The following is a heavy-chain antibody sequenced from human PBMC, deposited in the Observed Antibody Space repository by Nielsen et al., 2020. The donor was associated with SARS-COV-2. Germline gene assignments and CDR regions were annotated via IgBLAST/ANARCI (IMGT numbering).Heavy chain of an antibody. J-gene: IGHJ4*02. CDR3: ARLLRGKYYYY. V-gene: IGHV4-34*01. Sequence: SETLSLTCAVYGGSFSGYYWSWIRQPPGKGLEWIGEINHSGSTNYNPSLKSRVTISVDTSKNQFSLNLRSVTAADTAVYYCARLLRGKYYYYWGQGILVTVSS. CDR1: GGSFSGYY. CDR2: INHSGST. D-gene: IGHD2/OR15-2a*01.